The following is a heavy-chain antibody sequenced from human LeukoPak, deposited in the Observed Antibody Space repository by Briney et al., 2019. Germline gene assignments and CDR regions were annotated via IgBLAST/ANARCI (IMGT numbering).Heavy chain of an antibody. CDR1: GGSFSGYY. J-gene: IGHJ4*02. D-gene: IGHD3-22*01. V-gene: IGHV4-34*01. CDR2: INHSGST. CDR3: ASDYYDSSGYEITRYFDY. Sequence: PSETLSLTCAVYGGSFSGYYWSWIRQPPGKGLEWIGEINHSGSTNYNPSLKSRVTISVDTSKNQFSLKLSSVTAADTAVYYCASDYYDSSGYEITRYFDYWGQGTLVTVSS.